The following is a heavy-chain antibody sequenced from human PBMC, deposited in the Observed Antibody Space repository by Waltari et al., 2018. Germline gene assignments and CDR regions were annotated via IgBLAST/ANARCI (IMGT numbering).Heavy chain of an antibody. CDR2: ISYDGSNK. D-gene: IGHD3-22*01. CDR3: ARDTIRYYYDSSGFQIDY. J-gene: IGHJ4*02. V-gene: IGHV3-30-3*01. CDR1: GFTFSSYA. Sequence: QVQLVESGGGVVQPGRSLRLSCAASGFTFSSYAMHWVRQAPGQGLEWVAVISYDGSNKCCAESVKGRFTIARDNSKNTLYLQMNSLRAEDTAVYYCARDTIRYYYDSSGFQIDYWGQGTLVTVSS.